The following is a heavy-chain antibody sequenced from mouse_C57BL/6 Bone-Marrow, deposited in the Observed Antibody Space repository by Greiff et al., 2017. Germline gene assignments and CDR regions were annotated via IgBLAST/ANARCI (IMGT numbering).Heavy chain of an antibody. V-gene: IGHV14-3*01. Sequence: VQLQQSVAELVRPGASVKLSCTASGFNIKNTYMHWVKQRPEQGLEWIGRIDPATGNTKYAPKFQGKATIAADTSSNTAYLQLSSLTSEDTAIYYCARYDYYGYYRWFAYWGQGTRVTVSA. J-gene: IGHJ3*01. CDR2: IDPATGNT. D-gene: IGHD2-3*01. CDR1: GFNIKNTY. CDR3: ARYDYYGYYRWFAY.